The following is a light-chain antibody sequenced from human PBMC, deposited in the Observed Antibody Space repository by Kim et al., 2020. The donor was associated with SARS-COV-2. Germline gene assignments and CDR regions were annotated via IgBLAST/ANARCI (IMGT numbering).Light chain of an antibody. V-gene: IGLV3-21*04. CDR1: SIGSKS. Sequence: SYEVTQPPAVSVAPGRTARITCGGNSIGSKSVHWYQQMPGQAPVLVISYDSDRPAGIPERFSGSNSGNTATLTISRVEAGDEADYYCQVWDSSSDHRVLFGGGTQLTVL. J-gene: IGLJ2*01. CDR3: QVWDSSSDHRVL. CDR2: YDS.